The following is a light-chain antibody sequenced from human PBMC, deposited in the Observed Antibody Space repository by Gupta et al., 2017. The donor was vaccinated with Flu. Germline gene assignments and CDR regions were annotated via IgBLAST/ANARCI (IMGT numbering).Light chain of an antibody. CDR2: LGS. CDR1: QSLLHSNGYNY. CDR3: MQALQTPPWT. V-gene: IGKV2-28*01. J-gene: IGKJ1*01. Sequence: AITHSPLYMPVTPGEPASISCRSSQSLLHSNGYNYLDWYLQKPGQSPQLLIYLGSNRASGVPDRFSGSGSGTDFTLKISRVEAEDVGVYYCMQALQTPPWTFGQGTKVEIK.